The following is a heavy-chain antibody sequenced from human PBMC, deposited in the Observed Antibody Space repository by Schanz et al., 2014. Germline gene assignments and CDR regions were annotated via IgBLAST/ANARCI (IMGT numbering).Heavy chain of an antibody. Sequence: EVHLLESGGGLVQPGGSLRLSCAASGFTFSNHALSWVRQAPGKGLEWVSGIGGSGDSTHYADSVKGRFTISRDNLKNTVYLQMNSLRAGDTAVYYCTTQQLGSHYLYGMDVWGQGTTVTVS. J-gene: IGHJ6*02. D-gene: IGHD6-13*01. CDR3: TTQQLGSHYLYGMDV. CDR1: GFTFSNHA. V-gene: IGHV3-23*01. CDR2: IGGSGDST.